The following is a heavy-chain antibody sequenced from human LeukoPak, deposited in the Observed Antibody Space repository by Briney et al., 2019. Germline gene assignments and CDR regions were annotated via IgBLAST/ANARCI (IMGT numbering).Heavy chain of an antibody. J-gene: IGHJ4*02. CDR1: GDSISSNY. CDR2: IYNSGST. V-gene: IGHV4-59*01. CDR3: ASHTETFDY. Sequence: SETLSLTCTVSGDSISSNYWSLIRHPPGQGLEWIGYIYNSGSTKYNPSLKSRVTISVDTSKNLFSLKLTSVTAADTAIYYCASHTETFDYWGQGTLVTVSS.